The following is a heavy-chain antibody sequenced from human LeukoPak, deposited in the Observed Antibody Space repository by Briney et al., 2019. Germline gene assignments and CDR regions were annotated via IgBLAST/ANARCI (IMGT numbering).Heavy chain of an antibody. Sequence: RPSETLSLTCTVSGDSISSSSYYWGWIRQPPGKRLEWIGSIYYSGNTYYNPSLKSRVTISVDTSKNQFSLKLSSVTAADTAVYYCSRDRYCSSTSCYPDYWGQGTLFTVSS. CDR3: SRDRYCSSTSCYPDY. CDR2: IYYSGNT. J-gene: IGHJ4*02. CDR1: GDSISSSSYY. V-gene: IGHV4-39*07. D-gene: IGHD2-2*01.